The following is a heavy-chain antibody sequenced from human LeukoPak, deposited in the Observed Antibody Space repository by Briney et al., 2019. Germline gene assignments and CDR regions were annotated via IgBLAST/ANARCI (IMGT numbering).Heavy chain of an antibody. Sequence: SRTLCLTRAVSGGAMSRGSGWSWVREPPGKELEWIGEIYHSGSTNYNPSLKSRVTISVDKSKNQFSLKLSSVTAADTAVYYCARKQGTGFDPWGQGTLVTVSS. D-gene: IGHD2-8*02. V-gene: IGHV4-4*02. CDR1: GGAMSRGSG. CDR3: ARKQGTGFDP. CDR2: IYHSGST. J-gene: IGHJ5*02.